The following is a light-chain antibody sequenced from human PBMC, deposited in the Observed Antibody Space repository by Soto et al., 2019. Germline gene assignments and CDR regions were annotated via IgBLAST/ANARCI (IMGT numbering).Light chain of an antibody. Sequence: IHMTHSPSSLSASVADTVPLTFRASQSVDNYLKWYQQKPGTAPKLLIYHASNLRGGVPSRFSGGGSGTEFTLTISSLQPDDIATYSCQQYNSYSWTFGRGTKVDIK. V-gene: IGKV1-5*01. J-gene: IGKJ1*01. CDR3: QQYNSYSWT. CDR2: HAS. CDR1: QSVDNY.